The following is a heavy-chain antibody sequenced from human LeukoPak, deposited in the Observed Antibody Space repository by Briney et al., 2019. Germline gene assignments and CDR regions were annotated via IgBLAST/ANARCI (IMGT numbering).Heavy chain of an antibody. J-gene: IGHJ4*02. CDR2: ISGSGAGT. V-gene: IGHV3-23*01. CDR3: AKIPSRNDYGDYG. D-gene: IGHD4-17*01. Sequence: GWSLRLSCAASGFTFSSYAMSWVRQAPGKGLEWVSTISGSGAGTYYADSVKGRLTISRDNSKNTLYLQMNSLRAEDTAVYYCAKIPSRNDYGDYGWGQGTLVTVSS. CDR1: GFTFSSYA.